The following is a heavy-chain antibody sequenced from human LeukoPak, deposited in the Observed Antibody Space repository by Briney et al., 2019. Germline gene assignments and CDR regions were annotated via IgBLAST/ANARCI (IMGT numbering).Heavy chain of an antibody. Sequence: GGSLGLSCAASGFTFSTYSMNWVRQAPGKGLEWVSSISYSSTYIYYADSVKGRFTISRDNAKNSLYLQMNSLRAEDTAVYYCASTPSVGNYYPWYFDLWGRGTLVTVSS. CDR1: GFTFSTYS. CDR3: ASTPSVGNYYPWYFDL. D-gene: IGHD1-26*01. CDR2: ISYSSTYI. V-gene: IGHV3-21*01. J-gene: IGHJ2*01.